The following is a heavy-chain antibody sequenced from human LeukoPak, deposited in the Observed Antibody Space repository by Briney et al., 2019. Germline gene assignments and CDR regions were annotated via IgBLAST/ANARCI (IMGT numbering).Heavy chain of an antibody. CDR1: GGTLTSYG. Sequence: GASVKVSCKASGGTLTSYGISWVRQAPGQGLQWMGRIVPVLGIINYAQKFQGRVTMTRNTSISTAYMELSSLRSDDTAVYYCARGDTWIQSYRYYAMDVWGQGTTVTVSS. D-gene: IGHD5-18*01. V-gene: IGHV1-8*01. J-gene: IGHJ6*02. CDR2: IVPVLGII. CDR3: ARGDTWIQSYRYYAMDV.